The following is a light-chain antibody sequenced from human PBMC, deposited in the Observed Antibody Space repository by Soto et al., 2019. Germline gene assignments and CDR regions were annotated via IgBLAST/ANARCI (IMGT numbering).Light chain of an antibody. V-gene: IGKV3-20*01. CDR1: QSISSSS. CDR2: VAS. CDR3: QQYGSSPLWT. Sequence: EIMLTQSPGTLSLSPGERATLSCRASQSISSSSLAWYQQRPGQAPRLLIYVASSRATGIPARFSGSGSGTDFTLTISRLEPEDFAVYYCQQYGSSPLWTFGQGTKVDIK. J-gene: IGKJ1*01.